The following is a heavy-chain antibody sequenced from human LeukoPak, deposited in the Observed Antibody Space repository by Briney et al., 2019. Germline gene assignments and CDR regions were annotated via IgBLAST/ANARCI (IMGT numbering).Heavy chain of an antibody. CDR1: GFTFSSYG. CDR3: AKDSGPIVVVPAALGMLDY. Sequence: GGSLRLSCAASGFTFSSYGMHWVRQAPGEGLEWVAVISYDGSNKYYADSVKGRFTISRDNSKNTLYLQMNSLRAEDTAVYYCAKDSGPIVVVPAALGMLDYWGQGTLVTVSS. D-gene: IGHD2-2*01. J-gene: IGHJ4*02. V-gene: IGHV3-30*18. CDR2: ISYDGSNK.